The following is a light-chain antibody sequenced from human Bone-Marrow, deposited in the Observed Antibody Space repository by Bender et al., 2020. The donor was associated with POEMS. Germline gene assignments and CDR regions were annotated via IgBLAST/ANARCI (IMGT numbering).Light chain of an antibody. CDR2: EDN. J-gene: IGLJ3*02. CDR1: SGSIASNF. Sequence: NFMLTQPHSVSESPGKTVAISCTRSSGSIASNFVQWYQQRPGSSPTTVIYEDNRRPSGVPDRFSGSIDISSNSASLTISGLKTDDEADYYCQAYDGSNWVFGGGTKLTVL. CDR3: QAYDGSNWV. V-gene: IGLV6-57*01.